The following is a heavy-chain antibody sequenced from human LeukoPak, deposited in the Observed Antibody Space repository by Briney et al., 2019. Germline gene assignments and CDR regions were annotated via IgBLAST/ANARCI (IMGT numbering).Heavy chain of an antibody. D-gene: IGHD3-10*01. CDR3: ARAGDGEAFDI. CDR1: GGSISSYY. J-gene: IGHJ3*02. V-gene: IGHV4-59*01. CDR2: IYYSGST. Sequence: SETLSLTCTVSGGSISSYYWSWIRQPPGKGLEWIGYIYYSGSTNYNPSLKSRVTISVDTSKNQFSLKLSSVTAADTAVYYCARAGDGEAFDIWGQGTMVTVSS.